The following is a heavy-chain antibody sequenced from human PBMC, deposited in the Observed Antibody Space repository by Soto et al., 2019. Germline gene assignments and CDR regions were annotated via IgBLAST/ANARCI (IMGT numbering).Heavy chain of an antibody. J-gene: IGHJ6*02. Sequence: QVPLVQSGAEVKKPGASVKVSCEASGYTFTTYDINWVRQAPGQGLEWMGWMNPNSGNTAYERKFQGRVTLTRDNSISTAYLEVTSLGSDDTAVYYCARGGAVTNFYYYGLDVWGQGTTVTVSS. CDR3: ARGGAVTNFYYYGLDV. CDR2: MNPNSGNT. D-gene: IGHD4-17*01. CDR1: GYTFTTYD. V-gene: IGHV1-8*01.